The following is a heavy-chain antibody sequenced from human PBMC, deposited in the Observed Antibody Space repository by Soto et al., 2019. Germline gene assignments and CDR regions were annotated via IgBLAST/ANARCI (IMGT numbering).Heavy chain of an antibody. CDR3: ADPVPAATHYDYYNMDV. CDR1: GFTFNYYD. V-gene: IGHV3-23*01. J-gene: IGHJ6*02. D-gene: IGHD2-2*01. CDR2: ISSTGVTT. Sequence: EVQLLETGGGLAQPGGSLRLSCVASGFTFNYYDMSWVRQAPGKGLEWVSTISSTGVTTYYADSVKGRFTISRDNFKNTLWLQMNSLRAEDTAVYYRADPVPAATHYDYYNMDVWGQGTTVTVSS.